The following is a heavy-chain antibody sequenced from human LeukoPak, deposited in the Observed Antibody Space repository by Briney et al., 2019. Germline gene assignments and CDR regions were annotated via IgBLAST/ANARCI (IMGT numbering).Heavy chain of an antibody. CDR2: IYYSGGT. Sequence: SETLSLTCTVSGDSISGDYWSWIRQPPGKGLEWIAYIYYSGGTNYNPSLKSRVTISVDTSKNQFSLKLRSVTAADTAVYYCAGTTVTKFHYWGQGTLVTVSS. CDR3: AGTTVTKFHY. V-gene: IGHV4-59*08. J-gene: IGHJ4*02. CDR1: GDSISGDY. D-gene: IGHD4-17*01.